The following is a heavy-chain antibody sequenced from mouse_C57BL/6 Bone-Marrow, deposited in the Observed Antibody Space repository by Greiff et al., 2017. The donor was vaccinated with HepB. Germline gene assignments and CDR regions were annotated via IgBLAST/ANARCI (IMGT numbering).Heavy chain of an antibody. Sequence: QVQLQQSGAELVRPGTSVKVSCKASGYAFTNYLIEWVKQRPGQGLEWIGVINPGSGGTNYNEKFKGKATLTADKSSSTAYMQLSSLTSEDSAVYFCARYPSIRYFDVWGTGTTVTVSS. D-gene: IGHD2-4*01. CDR1: GYAFTNYL. CDR3: ARYPSIRYFDV. J-gene: IGHJ1*03. CDR2: INPGSGGT. V-gene: IGHV1-54*01.